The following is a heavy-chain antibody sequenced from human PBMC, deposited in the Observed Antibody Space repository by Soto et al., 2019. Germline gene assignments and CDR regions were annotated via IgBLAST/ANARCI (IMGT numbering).Heavy chain of an antibody. CDR3: ASNVGSASHSSDYYYGMDV. Sequence: QVQLVQSGAEVKKPGSSVKVSCTASGGTFSSYAISWVRQAPGQGLEWMGGIIPIFGTANYAQKFQGRVTITADESTSTAYMELSSLRAEDTAVYYCASNVGSASHSSDYYYGMDVWGQGTTVTVSS. CDR2: IIPIFGTA. J-gene: IGHJ6*02. D-gene: IGHD3-22*01. CDR1: GGTFSSYA. V-gene: IGHV1-69*01.